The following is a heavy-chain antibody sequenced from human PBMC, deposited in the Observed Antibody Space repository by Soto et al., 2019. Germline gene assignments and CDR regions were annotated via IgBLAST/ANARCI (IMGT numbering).Heavy chain of an antibody. CDR1: GGTFSSYA. J-gene: IGHJ6*02. V-gene: IGHV1-69*13. D-gene: IGHD3-3*01. Sequence: SVKVSCKASGGTFSSYAISWVRQAPGQGLEWMGGIIPIFGTANYAQKFQGRVTITADESTSTAYMELSSLRSEDTAVYYCARSVFGVVISYYYYGMDVWGQGTTVTVSS. CDR3: ARSVFGVVISYYYYGMDV. CDR2: IIPIFGTA.